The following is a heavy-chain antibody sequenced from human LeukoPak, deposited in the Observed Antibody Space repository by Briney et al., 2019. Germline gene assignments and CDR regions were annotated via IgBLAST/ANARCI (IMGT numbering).Heavy chain of an antibody. CDR3: AREITQQRARGFDY. CDR1: GGSISSSSYY. CDR2: IYYSGST. J-gene: IGHJ4*02. Sequence: SETLSLTCTVSGGSISSSSYYWGWIRQPPGKGLEWIGSIYYSGSTDYNPSLKSRVTMSVVTSKNQFFLNLNSVTAADTAVYYCAREITQQRARGFDYWGQGILVTVSS. D-gene: IGHD6-13*01. V-gene: IGHV4-39*07.